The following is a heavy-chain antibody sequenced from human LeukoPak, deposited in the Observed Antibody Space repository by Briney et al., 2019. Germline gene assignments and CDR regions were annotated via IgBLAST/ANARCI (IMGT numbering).Heavy chain of an antibody. D-gene: IGHD2-21*01. V-gene: IGHV4-34*01. CDR3: ARDYWVAISGHYFDS. J-gene: IGHJ4*02. CDR2: VYHSGST. CDR1: GGSFSGYY. Sequence: SETLSLTCAVYGGSFSGYYWSWIRQPPGKELEWIGYVYHSGSTDYNPSLKRRVTMSVDTSNNQFSLRLTSMTAADTAIYYCARDYWVAISGHYFDSWGQGTLVTVSS.